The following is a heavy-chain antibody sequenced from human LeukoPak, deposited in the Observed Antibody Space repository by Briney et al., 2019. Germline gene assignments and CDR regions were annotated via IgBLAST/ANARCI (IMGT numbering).Heavy chain of an antibody. CDR2: IYYSGST. D-gene: IGHD6-19*01. CDR3: ATLTPGIAVAGLKPDY. J-gene: IGHJ4*02. CDR1: GGSISSSSYY. Sequence: PSETLSLTCTVSGGSISSSSYYWGWIRQPPGKGLEWIGSIYYSGSTYYNPSLKSRVTILVDTSKNQFSLKLSSVTAADTAVYYCATLTPGIAVAGLKPDYWGQGTLVTVSS. V-gene: IGHV4-39*07.